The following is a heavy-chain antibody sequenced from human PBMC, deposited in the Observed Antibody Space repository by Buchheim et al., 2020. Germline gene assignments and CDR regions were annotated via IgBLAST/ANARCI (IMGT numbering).Heavy chain of an antibody. CDR1: GFSFSSYW. CDR2: ISGSGSNT. Sequence: EVQLVESGGGLVQPGGSLRLSCAASGFSFSSYWMHWVRQAPGRGLVWVSSISGSGSNTYYADSVKGRFTVSRDNSKNTLYLQMNSLRAEDTAVYYCAKDGCGGGNCYRDFDYWGQGTL. V-gene: IGHV3-23*04. D-gene: IGHD2-15*01. J-gene: IGHJ4*02. CDR3: AKDGCGGGNCYRDFDY.